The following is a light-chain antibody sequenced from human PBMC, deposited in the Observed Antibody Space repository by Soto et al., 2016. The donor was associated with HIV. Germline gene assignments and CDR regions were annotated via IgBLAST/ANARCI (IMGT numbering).Light chain of an antibody. CDR1: KLGDKY. CDR3: QAWDSSTVV. J-gene: IGLJ2*01. Sequence: SYELTQPPSVSVSPGQTASITCSGDKLGDKYASWYQQKPGQSPVLVIYQHTKRPSGIPERFSGSNSENTATLTISGTQAMDEADYYCQAWDSSTVVFGGGTKLTVL. CDR2: QHT. V-gene: IGLV3-1*01.